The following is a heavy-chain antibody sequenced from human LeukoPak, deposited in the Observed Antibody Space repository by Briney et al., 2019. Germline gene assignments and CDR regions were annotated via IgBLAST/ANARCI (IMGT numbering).Heavy chain of an antibody. CDR3: AKDPTKKGRIYYFDY. D-gene: IGHD2-15*01. Sequence: GGSLRLSCAASGFTFSSYAMHWVRQAPGKGLEWVAVISYDGSNKYYADSVKGRFTISRDNSKNTLYLQMNSLRAEDTAVYYCAKDPTKKGRIYYFDYWGQGTLVTVSS. J-gene: IGHJ4*02. CDR2: ISYDGSNK. V-gene: IGHV3-30-3*01. CDR1: GFTFSSYA.